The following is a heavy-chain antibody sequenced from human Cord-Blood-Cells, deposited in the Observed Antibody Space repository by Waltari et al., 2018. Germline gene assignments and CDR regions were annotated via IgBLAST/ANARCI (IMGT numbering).Heavy chain of an antibody. CDR3: ARHHYGGNSSHYFDY. CDR2: IYYSGGT. CDR1: GGSISSSSYY. J-gene: IGHJ4*02. D-gene: IGHD4-17*01. Sequence: QLQLQESGPGLVKPSETLSLTCTVSGGSISSSSYYWGWIRQPPGKGLEWIGSIYYSGGTYHNPALKRRVTISVDTSKNQFSLKLSSVTAADTAVYYCARHHYGGNSSHYFDYWGQGTLVTVSS. V-gene: IGHV4-39*01.